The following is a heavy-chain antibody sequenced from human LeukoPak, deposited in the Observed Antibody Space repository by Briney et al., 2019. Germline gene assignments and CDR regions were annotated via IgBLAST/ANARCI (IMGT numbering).Heavy chain of an antibody. CDR3: ARWYYYGSGSYYKKGWNY. J-gene: IGHJ4*02. CDR1: GYTFTGYY. CDR2: INPNSGGT. Sequence: GASAKVSCKASGYTFTGYYMHWVRQAPGQGLEWMGWINPNSGGTNYAQKFQGRVTMTRDTSISTAYMELSRLRSDDTAAYYCARWYYYGSGSYYKKGWNYWGQGTLVTVSS. D-gene: IGHD3-10*01. V-gene: IGHV1-2*02.